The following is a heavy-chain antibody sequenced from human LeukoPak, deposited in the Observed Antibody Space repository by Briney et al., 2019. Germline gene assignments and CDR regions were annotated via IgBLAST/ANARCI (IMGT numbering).Heavy chain of an antibody. CDR1: GYTFTSYW. CDR2: IYPVDSDT. D-gene: IGHD2-2*01. J-gene: IGHJ6*03. Sequence: GESLKISCKGSGYTFTSYWIGWVRQMPGKGLEWMGIIYPVDSDTRYSPSFQGQVTISADKSISTAYLQWSSLKASDTAMYYCAINKPDIVVVPAANVVYYYYYMDVWGKGTTVTVSS. CDR3: AINKPDIVVVPAANVVYYYYYMDV. V-gene: IGHV5-51*01.